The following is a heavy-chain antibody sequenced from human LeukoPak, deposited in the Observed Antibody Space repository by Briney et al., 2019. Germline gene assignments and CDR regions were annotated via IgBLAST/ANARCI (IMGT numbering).Heavy chain of an antibody. CDR1: GFTFSSHG. CDR3: VRVSFGGSGWYDY. CDR2: ITSNGVNT. D-gene: IGHD6-19*01. V-gene: IGHV3-64D*09. J-gene: IGHJ4*02. Sequence: GGSLRLSCSASGFTFSSHGLHWVCQAPGKGLEYVSAITSNGVNTYYADSVKGRFAISRDNSKDTVYLQMSSLRPEDTAVYYCVRVSFGGSGWYDYWGQGTLVAVSS.